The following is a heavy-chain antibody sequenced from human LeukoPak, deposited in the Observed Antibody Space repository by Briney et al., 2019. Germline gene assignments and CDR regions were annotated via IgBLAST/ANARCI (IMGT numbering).Heavy chain of an antibody. D-gene: IGHD1-26*01. V-gene: IGHV1-18*01. CDR3: ARSGSHNYYYYGMDV. CDR2: ISAYNGNT. CDR1: GYTFTNYG. J-gene: IGHJ6*02. Sequence: APVKVSCKASGYTFTNYGISWVRQAPGQGLEWMGWISAYNGNTKYAQKFQSRVTMTTDTSTNTVNMELRSLRSDDTAVFYCARSGSHNYYYYGMDVWGQGTTVIVSS.